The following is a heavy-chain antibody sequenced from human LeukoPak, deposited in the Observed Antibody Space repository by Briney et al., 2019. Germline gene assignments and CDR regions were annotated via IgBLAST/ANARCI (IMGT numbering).Heavy chain of an antibody. CDR1: GFTFSTFA. J-gene: IGHJ4*02. CDR3: AKIDYYDSSGLFDY. D-gene: IGHD3-22*01. CDR2: ITGAGSST. Sequence: PGGSLRLSCAASGFTFSTFAMSWVRQDPGRGLEWVSSITGAGSSTFYPESVKGRFTISRDNSKDTLYLQMNSLRAEDTAVYYCAKIDYYDSSGLFDYWGQGTLVTVSS. V-gene: IGHV3-23*01.